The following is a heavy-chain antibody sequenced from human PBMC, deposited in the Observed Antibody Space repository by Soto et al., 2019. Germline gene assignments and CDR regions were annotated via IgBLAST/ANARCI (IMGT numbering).Heavy chain of an antibody. CDR1: GFTVSSNY. V-gene: IGHV3-53*01. CDR3: ARAGCGGDCYSIHDAFDI. CDR2: IYSGGST. Sequence: GGSLRLSCAASGFTVSSNYMSWVRQSPGKGLEWVSVIYSGGSTYYADSVKGRFTISRDNSKNTLYLQMNSLRAEDTAVYYCARAGCGGDCYSIHDAFDIWGQGTMVTVSS. J-gene: IGHJ3*02. D-gene: IGHD2-21*02.